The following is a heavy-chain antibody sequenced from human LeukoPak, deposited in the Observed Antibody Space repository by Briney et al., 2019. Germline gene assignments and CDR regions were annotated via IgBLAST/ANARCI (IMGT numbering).Heavy chain of an antibody. V-gene: IGHV4-39*07. CDR1: GGSINSSSYY. CDR3: ARLFVWDTAMVTDFDY. CDR2: INHSGST. J-gene: IGHJ4*02. Sequence: PSETLSLTCTVSGGSINSSSYYWGWIRQPPGKGLEWIGGINHSGSTNYNPSLKSRVTISVDTSKNQFSLKLSSVTAADTAVYYCARLFVWDTAMVTDFDYWGQGTLVTVSS. D-gene: IGHD5-18*01.